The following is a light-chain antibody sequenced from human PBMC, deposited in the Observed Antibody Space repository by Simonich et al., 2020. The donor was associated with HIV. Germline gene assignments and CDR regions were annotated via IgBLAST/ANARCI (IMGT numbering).Light chain of an antibody. CDR3: QQYNNWWT. CDR2: DAS. J-gene: IGKJ1*01. CDR1: QGVGTY. Sequence: EIVLTQSPATLSLSPGERATLSCRASQGVGTYLAWYQQKPGQAPRLLIYDASNRATGIPDRFSGSGSGTDFTLTISSLEPEDFAVYYCQQYNNWWTFGQGTKVEIK. V-gene: IGKV3-11*01.